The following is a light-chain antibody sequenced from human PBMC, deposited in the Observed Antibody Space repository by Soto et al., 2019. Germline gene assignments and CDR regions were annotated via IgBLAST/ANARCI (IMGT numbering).Light chain of an antibody. CDR2: WSS. Sequence: DVVMTQSPDSLAVSLGKRATISCKSSHSLFFGSRNKNYLAWYQQKPGQPPKLLISWSSTRESGVPDRFSGSGSGTDFTLTITNLQAEDVAVYYCLQYFSSPRTFGQGTKVEIK. CDR1: HSLFFGSRNKNY. CDR3: LQYFSSPRT. J-gene: IGKJ1*01. V-gene: IGKV4-1*01.